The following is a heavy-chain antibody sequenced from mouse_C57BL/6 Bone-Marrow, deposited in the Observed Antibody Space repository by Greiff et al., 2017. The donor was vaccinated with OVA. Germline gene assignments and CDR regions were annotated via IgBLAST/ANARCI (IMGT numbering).Heavy chain of an antibody. J-gene: IGHJ2*01. Sequence: VQLQQSGPGLVKPGASVKMSCKASGYTFTDYNMHWVKQSPGKSLEWIGYINPNNGGTSYNPKFTGKDTLTVNNYSSTAYMELRSLTSEDSAVSYCARSRVSFDYWGQGTTLTVSS. V-gene: IGHV1-22*01. CDR2: INPNNGGT. D-gene: IGHD2-13*01. CDR3: ARSRVSFDY. CDR1: GYTFTDYN.